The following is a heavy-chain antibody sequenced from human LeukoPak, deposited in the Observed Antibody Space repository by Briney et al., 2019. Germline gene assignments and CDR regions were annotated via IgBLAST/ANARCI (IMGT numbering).Heavy chain of an antibody. Sequence: PSETLSLTCTVSGGSISSYYWSWIRQPAGKGLEWIGRIYTSGSTNYNPSLKSRVTMSVDTSKNQFSLKLSSVTAADTAVYYCARGEQLSSGYAFDIWGQGTMVTVSS. J-gene: IGHJ3*02. V-gene: IGHV4-4*07. CDR3: ARGEQLSSGYAFDI. D-gene: IGHD3-16*02. CDR2: IYTSGST. CDR1: GGSISSYY.